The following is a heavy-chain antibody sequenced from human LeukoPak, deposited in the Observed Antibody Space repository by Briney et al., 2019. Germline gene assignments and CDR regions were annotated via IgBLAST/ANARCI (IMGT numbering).Heavy chain of an antibody. CDR3: ARDLLDDSSGPGH. CDR2: IYSGGST. D-gene: IGHD3-22*01. Sequence: GGSLRLSCAASGFTVSSNYMSWVRQAPGKGLEWVSVIYSGGSTYYADSVKGRFTISRDNSKNTLYLQMNSLRAGDTAVYYCARDLLDDSSGPGHWGQGTLVTVSS. CDR1: GFTVSSNY. J-gene: IGHJ4*02. V-gene: IGHV3-53*01.